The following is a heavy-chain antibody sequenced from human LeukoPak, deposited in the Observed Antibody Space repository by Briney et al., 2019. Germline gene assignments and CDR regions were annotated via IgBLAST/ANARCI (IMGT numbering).Heavy chain of an antibody. CDR1: GFTFSSYN. CDR3: ARARIVVVTANWYFDL. CDR2: ITSSSSTI. V-gene: IGHV3-48*04. Sequence: GGSLRLSCAASGFTFSSYNMNWVRQAPGKGLEWVSYITSSSSTIYYADSVKGRFTISRDNAKNSLYLQMNSLRAEDTAVYYCARARIVVVTANWYFDLWGRGTLVTVSS. D-gene: IGHD2-21*02. J-gene: IGHJ2*01.